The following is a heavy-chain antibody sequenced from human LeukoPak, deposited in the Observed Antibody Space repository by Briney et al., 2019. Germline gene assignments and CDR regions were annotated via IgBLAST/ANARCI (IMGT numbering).Heavy chain of an antibody. J-gene: IGHJ4*02. CDR3: ARHLSGITGYTYGRGIDY. CDR1: GFTFSSYE. Sequence: GGSLRLSCAASGFTFSSYEMNWVRQAPGKGLEWVANIKKDGSEKYYVDSVKGRFTISRDNAKTPLYLQMNSLRAEDTAVYYCARHLSGITGYTYGRGIDYWGQGTQVTVSS. CDR2: IKKDGSEK. D-gene: IGHD5-18*01. V-gene: IGHV3-7*01.